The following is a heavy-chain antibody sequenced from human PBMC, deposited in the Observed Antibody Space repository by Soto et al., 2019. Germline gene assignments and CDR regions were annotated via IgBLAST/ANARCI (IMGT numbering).Heavy chain of an antibody. V-gene: IGHV3-23*01. CDR2: ISGSGGST. CDR1: GFTFSSYA. D-gene: IGHD3-10*01. J-gene: IGHJ6*02. CDR3: ASLRSGSGSYYYYYYGMDV. Sequence: EVQLLESGGGLVQPGGSLRLSCAASGFTFSSYAMSWVRQAPGKGLEWVSVISGSGGSTYYADSVKGRFTISRDNSKNTLYLQMNSLRAEDTVVYYCASLRSGSGSYYYYYYGMDVWGQGTTVTVSS.